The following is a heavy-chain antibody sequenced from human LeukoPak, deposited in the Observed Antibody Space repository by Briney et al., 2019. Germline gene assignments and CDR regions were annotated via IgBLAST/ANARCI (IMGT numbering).Heavy chain of an antibody. J-gene: IGHJ4*02. CDR3: ARAGAAAGTFDY. CDR1: GLTVSSNY. D-gene: IGHD6-13*01. CDR2: IYSGGST. Sequence: GGSLRLSCAASGLTVSSNYMSWVRQAPGKGLEWVSVIYSGGSTYYADSVKGRFTISRDNSKNTLYLRMNSLRAEDTAVYYCARAGAAAGTFDYWGQGTLVTVSS. V-gene: IGHV3-53*01.